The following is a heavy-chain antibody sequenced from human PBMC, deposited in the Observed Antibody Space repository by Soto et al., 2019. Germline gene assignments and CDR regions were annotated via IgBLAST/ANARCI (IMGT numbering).Heavy chain of an antibody. CDR3: AKSPGMYYYDSSGYYHYDY. CDR2: IIPILGIV. CDR1: GGTFNTYT. J-gene: IGHJ4*02. V-gene: IGHV1-69*02. Sequence: SVKVSCKASGGTFNTYTITWVRQAPGQGLEWMGRIIPILGIVNYAQKFQDRVTITADKSTGTAYMEVSSLRSEDTAVYYCAKSPGMYYYDSSGYYHYDYWGQGTLVTVSS. D-gene: IGHD3-22*01.